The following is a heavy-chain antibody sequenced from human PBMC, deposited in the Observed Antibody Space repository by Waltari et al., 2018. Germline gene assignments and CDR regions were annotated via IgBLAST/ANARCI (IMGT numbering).Heavy chain of an antibody. D-gene: IGHD1-26*01. V-gene: IGHV1-24*01. CDR2: CDPEDGET. J-gene: IGHJ3*02. CDR3: ATRSGSYARVVDAFDI. CDR1: GYTLTELS. Sequence: QVQLVQSGAEVKKPGASVKVSCKVSGYTLTELSRPWVRQAPGKGLEWMGGCDPEDGETIYAQKFQGRVTMTEDTSTDTAYMELSSLRSEDTAVYYCATRSGSYARVVDAFDIWGQGTMVTVSS.